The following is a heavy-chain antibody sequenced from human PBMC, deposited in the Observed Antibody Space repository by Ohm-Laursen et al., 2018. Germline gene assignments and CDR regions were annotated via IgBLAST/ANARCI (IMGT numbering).Heavy chain of an antibody. Sequence: GSLRLSCSASGFTFSSYEMNWVRQAPGKGLEWVSYISSSGSTIHYADSVKGRFTISRDNAKNSLYLQMNSLRAEDTALYYCAKDGQGGPSLLDVWGQGTTVTVSS. J-gene: IGHJ6*02. CDR1: GFTFSSYE. CDR3: AKDGQGGPSLLDV. D-gene: IGHD2-15*01. V-gene: IGHV3-48*03. CDR2: ISSSGSTI.